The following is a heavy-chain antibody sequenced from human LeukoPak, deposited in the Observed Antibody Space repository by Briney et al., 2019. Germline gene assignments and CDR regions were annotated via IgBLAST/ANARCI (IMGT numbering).Heavy chain of an antibody. J-gene: IGHJ6*02. CDR3: AKDLRDYYGMDV. CDR1: GFTFSSYG. Sequence: GGSLRLSCAASGFTFSSYGTHWVRQAPGKGLEWVAVISYDGSNKYYADSVKGRFTISRDNSKNTLYLQMNSLRAEDTAVYYCAKDLRDYYGMDVWGQGTTVTVSS. CDR2: ISYDGSNK. V-gene: IGHV3-30*18. D-gene: IGHD5/OR15-5a*01.